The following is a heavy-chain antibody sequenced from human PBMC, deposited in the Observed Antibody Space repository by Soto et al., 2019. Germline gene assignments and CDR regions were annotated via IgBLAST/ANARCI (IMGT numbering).Heavy chain of an antibody. D-gene: IGHD3-10*01. V-gene: IGHV3-74*01. Sequence: EVQLVESGGGLVKPGGSLSLPCAASGSPFRGSWMHWFAQPPGKGRVWASRINGDGSGTSYADFVKGRFTISRDDAKNTLFLQMNGLRAEDTAVYYCARGIFGSGTANDYWGQGTLVTVSS. CDR3: ARGIFGSGTANDY. CDR2: INGDGSGT. J-gene: IGHJ4*02. CDR1: GSPFRGSW.